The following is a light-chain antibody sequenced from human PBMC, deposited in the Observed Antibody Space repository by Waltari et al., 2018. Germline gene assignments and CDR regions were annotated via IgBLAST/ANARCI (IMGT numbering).Light chain of an antibody. Sequence: QTVVTQEPSFSVSPGGTVTLTCGLSSGSVSTSYYPSWYQQTPGQAPRTLIYSTNTRSSGVPERFSGSILGNKAALTITGAKADDESDYYCVLYMGSGISVFGGGTKLTVL. CDR3: VLYMGSGISV. CDR2: STN. J-gene: IGLJ3*02. V-gene: IGLV8-61*01. CDR1: SGSVSTSYY.